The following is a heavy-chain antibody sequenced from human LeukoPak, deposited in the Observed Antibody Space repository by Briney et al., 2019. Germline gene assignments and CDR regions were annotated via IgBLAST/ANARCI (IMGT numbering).Heavy chain of an antibody. CDR2: IYTTGST. CDR3: ARGVYSGNFAGHHFDF. CDR1: GGSISNNY. D-gene: IGHD1-26*01. V-gene: IGHV4-4*09. J-gene: IGHJ4*02. Sequence: SETLSLACSVSGGSISNNYWTWIRQPPGKGLEWIGYIYTTGSTKYSPSLRSRVTMSLDTSKNQFSLKLSSVTAADTAIYYCARGVYSGNFAGHHFDFWGQGTLVTVSS.